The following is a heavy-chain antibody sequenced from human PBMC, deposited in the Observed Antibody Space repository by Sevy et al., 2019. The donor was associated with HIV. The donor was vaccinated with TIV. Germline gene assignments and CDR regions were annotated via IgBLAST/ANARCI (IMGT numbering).Heavy chain of an antibody. J-gene: IGHJ4*02. V-gene: IGHV3-23*01. CDR3: AREGCTKPHDY. CDR2: LSFGCGKI. CDR1: GFTFNIYS. Sequence: SGYLRLSCAASGFTFNIYSMSWVRQTPGKGLEWVATLSFGCGKIKHADSVKGRFTMSRDDSKNAVYLQMNNLRVEDTAIDYCAREGCTKPHDYWGQGTLVNVSS. D-gene: IGHD2-8*01.